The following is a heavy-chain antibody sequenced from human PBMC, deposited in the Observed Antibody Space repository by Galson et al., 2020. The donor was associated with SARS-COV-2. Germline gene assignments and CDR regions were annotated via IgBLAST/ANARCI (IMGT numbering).Heavy chain of an antibody. CDR2: ISGSGGST. CDR3: AKDESLMISKPGIAAEY. D-gene: IGHD6-13*01. Sequence: QAGGSLRLSGAASGFTERSYAMSWVRQAPGKGLEWVSAISGSGGSTYYADSVKGRFTISRDNSKNTLYLQMNSLRAEDTAVYYCAKDESLMISKPGIAAEYWGQGTLVTVSS. V-gene: IGHV3-23*01. J-gene: IGHJ4*02. CDR1: GFTERSYA.